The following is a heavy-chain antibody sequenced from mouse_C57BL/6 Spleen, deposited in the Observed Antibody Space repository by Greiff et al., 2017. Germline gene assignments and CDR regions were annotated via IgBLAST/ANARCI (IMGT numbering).Heavy chain of an antibody. Sequence: EVQLQQSGPVLVKPGASVKMSCKASGYTFTDYYMNWVKQSHGKSLEWIGVINPYNGGTNYNQKFKGKATLTVDQSSSTAYMAINRLTSADSAVYYCARRTDGNYLYFDYWGQGTTLTVSS. D-gene: IGHD2-1*01. CDR3: ARRTDGNYLYFDY. V-gene: IGHV1-19*01. CDR1: GYTFTDYY. CDR2: INPYNGGT. J-gene: IGHJ2*01.